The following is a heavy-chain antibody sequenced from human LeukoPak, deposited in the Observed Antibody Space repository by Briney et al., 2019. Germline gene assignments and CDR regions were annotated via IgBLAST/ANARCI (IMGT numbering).Heavy chain of an antibody. D-gene: IGHD4-23*01. CDR1: GYTFTIYD. CDR2: MNPKSGNT. CDR3: ERPRSRGGHDPNYYYYGMEL. Sequence: ASVKVSCKASGYTFTIYDINCVPQAPGQGLEWMGCMNPKSGNTAYAQKFQGRVTMTRDTSITTAYRELSSLRSEETAMYYCERPRSRGGHDPNYYYYGMELWGQGTPVTVSS. V-gene: IGHV1-8*01. J-gene: IGHJ6*02.